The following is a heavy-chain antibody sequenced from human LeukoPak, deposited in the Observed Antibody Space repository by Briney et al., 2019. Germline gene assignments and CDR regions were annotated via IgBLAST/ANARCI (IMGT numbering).Heavy chain of an antibody. V-gene: IGHV4-59*01. CDR3: ARLFHPALSGNYPFDY. Sequence: SETLSLTCTVSGGSINSYYWSWIRQPPGEGLEWIAYIYYSGSTSYNPSLKSRVTISVDTSKNKFSLKLNSVTAADTAMYYCARLFHPALSGNYPFDYWGQGTLVTVSS. D-gene: IGHD1-26*01. CDR2: IYYSGST. CDR1: GGSINSYY. J-gene: IGHJ4*02.